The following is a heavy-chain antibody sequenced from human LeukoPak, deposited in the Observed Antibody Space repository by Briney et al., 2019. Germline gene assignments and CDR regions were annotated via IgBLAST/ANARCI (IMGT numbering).Heavy chain of an antibody. Sequence: ASVKVSCKASGYPFIGNYIHWMRQAPGQGLEWMGWINPNSGGTQYSQKFQGRVTLTRDTSITTGYMELSGLTSDDTAVYYCASLSYYDLSGYFYWGQGTLVTVSS. CDR2: INPNSGGT. CDR3: ASLSYYDLSGYFY. CDR1: GYPFIGNY. D-gene: IGHD3-22*01. J-gene: IGHJ4*02. V-gene: IGHV1-2*02.